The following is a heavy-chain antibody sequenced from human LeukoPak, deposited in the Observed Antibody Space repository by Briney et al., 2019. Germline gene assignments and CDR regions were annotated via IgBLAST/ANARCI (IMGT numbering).Heavy chain of an antibody. V-gene: IGHV1-69*04. Sequence: GASVKVSCKASGGTFSSYAISWVRQAPGQGLEWMGRIIPILGIANYAQKFQGRVTITADKSTSTAYMELSSLRSEDTAVYYCARTPLDYGGNLDYWGQGTLVTVSS. CDR3: ARTPLDYGGNLDY. J-gene: IGHJ4*02. D-gene: IGHD4-23*01. CDR1: GGTFSSYA. CDR2: IIPILGIA.